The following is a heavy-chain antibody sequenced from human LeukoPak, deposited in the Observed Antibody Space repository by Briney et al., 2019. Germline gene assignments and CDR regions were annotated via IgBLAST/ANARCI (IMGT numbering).Heavy chain of an antibody. CDR2: ISYDGSNK. CDR1: GFTFSSCG. D-gene: IGHD3-10*01. Sequence: QPGGSLRLSCAASGFTFSSCGMHWVRQAPGKGLEWVAVISYDGSNKYYADSVKGRFTISRDNSKNTLYLQMNSLRAEDTAVYYCAKVITMVRGVIPRTDAYYYYGMDVWGQGTTVTVSS. V-gene: IGHV3-30*18. CDR3: AKVITMVRGVIPRTDAYYYYGMDV. J-gene: IGHJ6*02.